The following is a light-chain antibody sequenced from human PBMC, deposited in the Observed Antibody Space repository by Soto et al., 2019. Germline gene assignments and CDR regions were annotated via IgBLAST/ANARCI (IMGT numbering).Light chain of an antibody. V-gene: IGKV1-5*01. J-gene: IGKJ5*01. Sequence: FQIAPSFYTPSSYVCHRXFFTCRPSQTISNWLAWYQQRPGKAPQLLISDASRLESGVPSRFSGSGSGTDFTLTITSLEPEDFAVYFCHQRYNWPRVTFGQGTRLEIK. CDR1: QTISNW. CDR2: DAS. CDR3: HQRYNWPRVT.